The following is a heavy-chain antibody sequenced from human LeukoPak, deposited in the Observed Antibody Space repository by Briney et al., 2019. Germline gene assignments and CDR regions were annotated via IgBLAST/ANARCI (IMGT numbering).Heavy chain of an antibody. D-gene: IGHD2-15*01. J-gene: IGHJ3*02. CDR1: GDSVSSISAA. V-gene: IGHV6-1*01. CDR3: ARERIDAFDI. Sequence: SQTLSLTCAISGDSVSSISAAWNWARQSPSRGLEWLGRTYYRSKWYNDYAVSVKSRITMNPDTSKNQLSLQLNSVTPEDTAVYYCARERIDAFDIWGQGTMVIVSS. CDR2: TYYRSKWYN.